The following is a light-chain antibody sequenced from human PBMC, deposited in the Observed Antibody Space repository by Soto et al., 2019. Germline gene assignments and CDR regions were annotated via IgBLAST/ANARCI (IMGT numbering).Light chain of an antibody. CDR1: QSINTN. J-gene: IGKJ5*01. Sequence: EIVMTQSPATLSVSPGERASLSCRASQSINTNLAWYQQKPGQAPRLLIYGASARATGVPARFSGSGSGREFTLTINSLQTDDSAVYYCQQYNNWPPITFGQGTRLEI. V-gene: IGKV3-15*01. CDR3: QQYNNWPPIT. CDR2: GAS.